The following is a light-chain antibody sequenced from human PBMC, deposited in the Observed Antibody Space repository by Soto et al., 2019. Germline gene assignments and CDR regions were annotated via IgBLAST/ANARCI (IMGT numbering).Light chain of an antibody. CDR3: SSYTTSSTQV. J-gene: IGLJ2*01. CDR1: SSDVGYYNY. CDR2: EVS. V-gene: IGLV2-14*01. Sequence: QCALTQPASVSGSPGQSITISCTGTSSDVGYYNYVSWYQHHPGKAPKLIIYEVSNRPSGVSNRFSGSKSGNTASLTISGLQAEDEADYYCSSYTTSSTQVFGGGTKLTVL.